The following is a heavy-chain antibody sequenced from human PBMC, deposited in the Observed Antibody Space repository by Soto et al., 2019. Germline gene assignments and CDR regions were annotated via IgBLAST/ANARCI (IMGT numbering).Heavy chain of an antibody. V-gene: IGHV3-72*01. J-gene: IGHJ4*02. Sequence: LRLSCAASGFTFSDHYMDWVRQAPGKGLEWVGRTRNKANSYTTEYAASVKGRFTISRDDSKNSLYLQMNSLKTEDTALYYCVSVSGSYYYDYWGQGTLVTVSS. CDR2: TRNKANSYTT. CDR1: GFTFSDHY. CDR3: VSVSGSYYYDY. D-gene: IGHD3-10*01.